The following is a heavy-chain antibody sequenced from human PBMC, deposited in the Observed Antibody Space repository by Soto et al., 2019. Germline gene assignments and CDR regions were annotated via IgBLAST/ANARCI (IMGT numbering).Heavy chain of an antibody. V-gene: IGHV1-8*01. CDR3: ARRYSSGWYRKRNWYFDL. Sequence: QVQLVQSVAEVKKPGASVKVSCKTSGYTFTSYDINWVRQATGQGLEWMGWMNPNSGNTGYAQKFQGRVTMTRNTSISTAYMELSSLRSEDTAVYYCARRYSSGWYRKRNWYFDLWGRGTLVTVSS. J-gene: IGHJ2*01. D-gene: IGHD6-19*01. CDR1: GYTFTSYD. CDR2: MNPNSGNT.